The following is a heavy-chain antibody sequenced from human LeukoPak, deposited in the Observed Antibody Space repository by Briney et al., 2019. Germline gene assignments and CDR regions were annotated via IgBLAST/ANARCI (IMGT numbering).Heavy chain of an antibody. CDR2: ISSGGTTT. CDR3: AKIYSNTAPPR. D-gene: IGHD4-11*01. V-gene: IGHV3-23*01. J-gene: IGHJ4*02. Sequence: PGGSLRLSCAASGFTFSDYAMSWVRQAPGKGLEWVSAISSGGTTTYYADSVKGRFTVSRDNSKNTLYLQMNSLRADDTAVYYCAKIYSNTAPPRWGQGTLVTVSS. CDR1: GFTFSDYA.